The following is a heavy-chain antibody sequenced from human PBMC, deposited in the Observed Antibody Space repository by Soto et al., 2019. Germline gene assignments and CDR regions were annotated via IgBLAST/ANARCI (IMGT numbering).Heavy chain of an antibody. D-gene: IGHD6-19*01. CDR2: INAGNGNT. Sequence: GASVKVSCKASGYTFTSYAMHWARQAPGQRLEWMGWINAGNGNTKYSQKFQGRVTITRDTSASTAYMELSSLRSEDTAVYYCARDHGYSSGWYLRGGDYWGQGTLVTVSS. J-gene: IGHJ4*02. V-gene: IGHV1-3*01. CDR3: ARDHGYSSGWYLRGGDY. CDR1: GYTFTSYA.